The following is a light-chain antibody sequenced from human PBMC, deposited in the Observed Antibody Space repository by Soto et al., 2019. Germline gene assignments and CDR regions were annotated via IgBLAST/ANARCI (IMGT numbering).Light chain of an antibody. CDR1: SSDVGGYNY. Sequence: QSVLTQPPSASGSPGQSVTISCIGTSSDVGGYNYVSWYQQHPGKAPKLMINEVSKRPSGVPDRFSGSKSGNTASLTVPGLQAEDEADYYCCSYAGSNNRVFGGGTKVTVL. J-gene: IGLJ3*02. CDR2: EVS. CDR3: CSYAGSNNRV. V-gene: IGLV2-8*01.